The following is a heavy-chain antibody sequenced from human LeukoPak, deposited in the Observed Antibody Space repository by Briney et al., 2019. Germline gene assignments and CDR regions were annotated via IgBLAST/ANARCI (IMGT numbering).Heavy chain of an antibody. D-gene: IGHD6-13*01. CDR2: MNPNSGNT. J-gene: IGHJ4*02. CDR1: GYTFTNYD. CDR3: ARGLRREQQLLRAFDY. V-gene: IGHV1-8*01. Sequence: GASVRVSCKASGYTFTNYDINWVRQASGQGLEWMGWMNPNSGNTGSAQKFQGRVTMTSNTSISTAYTELSSLRSEDTAVYYCARGLRREQQLLRAFDYWGQGTPVTVSS.